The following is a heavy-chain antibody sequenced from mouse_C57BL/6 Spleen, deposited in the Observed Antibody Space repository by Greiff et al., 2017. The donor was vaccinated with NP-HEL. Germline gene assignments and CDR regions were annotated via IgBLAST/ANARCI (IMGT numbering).Heavy chain of an antibody. CDR3: ARSQLRLPTDY. D-gene: IGHD3-2*02. CDR1: GYTFTSYW. J-gene: IGHJ2*01. CDR2: IDPSDSET. V-gene: IGHV1-52*01. Sequence: VQLQQSGAELVRPGSSVKLSCKASGYTFTSYWMHWVKQRPIQGLEWIGNIDPSDSETHYNQKFKDKATLTVDKSSSTAYMQLSSLTSEDSAVYYCARSQLRLPTDYWGQGTTLTVSS.